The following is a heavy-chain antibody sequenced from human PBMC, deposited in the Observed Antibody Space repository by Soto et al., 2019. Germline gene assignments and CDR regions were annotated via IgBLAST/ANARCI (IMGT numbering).Heavy chain of an antibody. D-gene: IGHD6-25*01. Sequence: SETLSLTCTVSGVSIITSNYYWGWIRQPPGKGLEWIGSIYFSGSATYNPSLKSRVTISVDTSKNQLSLKLTSVTAADTAVYFCARHHPRTLAALEIPFDFWGKGTLVTVSS. V-gene: IGHV4-39*07. CDR3: ARHHPRTLAALEIPFDF. CDR2: IYFSGSA. CDR1: GVSIITSNYY. J-gene: IGHJ4*02.